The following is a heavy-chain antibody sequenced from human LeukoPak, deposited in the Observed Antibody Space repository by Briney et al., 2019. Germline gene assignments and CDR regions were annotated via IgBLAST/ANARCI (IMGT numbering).Heavy chain of an antibody. J-gene: IGHJ6*03. CDR1: GGSISNYY. D-gene: IGHD3-10*01. CDR2: IYTSGST. CDR3: ARGGSVGSGSYLHYYYYYMDV. V-gene: IGHV4-4*07. Sequence: SETLSLTCTVSGGSISNYYWSWIRQPAGKGLEWIGRIYTSGSTNYNPSLKSRVTISVDTSKNQFSLKLSSVTAADTAVYYCARGGSVGSGSYLHYYYYYMDVWGKGTTVTISS.